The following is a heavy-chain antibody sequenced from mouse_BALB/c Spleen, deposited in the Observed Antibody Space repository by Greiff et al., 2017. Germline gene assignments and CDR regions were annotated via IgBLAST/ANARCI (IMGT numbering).Heavy chain of an antibody. V-gene: IGHV5-6-5*01. CDR1: GFTFSSYA. CDR2: ISSGGST. J-gene: IGHJ3*01. Sequence: EVKLMESGGGLVKPGGSLKLSCAASGFTFSSYAMSWVRQTPEKRLEWVASISSGGSTYYPDSVKGRFTISRDNARNILYLQMSSLRSEDTAMYYCARGHLDGYYGFAYWGQGTLVTVSA. CDR3: ARGHLDGYYGFAY. D-gene: IGHD2-3*01.